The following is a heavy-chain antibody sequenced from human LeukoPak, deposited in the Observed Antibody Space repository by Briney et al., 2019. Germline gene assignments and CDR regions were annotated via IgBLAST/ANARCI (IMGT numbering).Heavy chain of an antibody. CDR1: GGSFSGYY. Sequence: SETLSLTCAVYGGSFSGYYWSWIRQPPGKGLEWIGEINHSGSTNYNPSLKSRVTISVDTSKNQFSLKLSSVTAADTAVYYCARGGYYGSGGSWGQGTLVTVSS. D-gene: IGHD3-10*01. V-gene: IGHV4-34*01. J-gene: IGHJ4*02. CDR2: INHSGST. CDR3: ARGGYYGSGGS.